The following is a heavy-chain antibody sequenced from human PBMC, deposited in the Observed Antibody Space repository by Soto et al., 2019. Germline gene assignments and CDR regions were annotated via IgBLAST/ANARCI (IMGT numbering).Heavy chain of an antibody. J-gene: IGHJ4*02. V-gene: IGHV3-15*01. CDR2: IKSKRDGGTT. CDR1: GFMFSSAW. CDR3: VEGWNDF. Sequence: HLVESGGDLVKPGGSLRLSCAASGFMFSSAWMSWVRQAPGKGLEWGGRIKSKRDGGTTDYAPPVNGRFVISRDDSKNTLYLQMNSLKTDATAVYYCVEGWNDFWGQGTLVAVSS. D-gene: IGHD1-1*01.